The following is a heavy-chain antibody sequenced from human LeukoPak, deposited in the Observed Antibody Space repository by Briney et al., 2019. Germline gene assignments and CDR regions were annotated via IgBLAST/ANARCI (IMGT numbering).Heavy chain of an antibody. J-gene: IGHJ4*02. D-gene: IGHD3-3*01. V-gene: IGHV1-8*03. CDR3: ATSSYDFWSGTPRSPDY. Sequence: ASVKVSCKASGYTFTSYDINWVRQATGQGLEWMGWMNPNSGNTGYAQKFQGRVTITRNTSISTAYMELSRLRSDDTAVYYCATSSYDFWSGTPRSPDYWGQGTLVTVSS. CDR1: GYTFTSYD. CDR2: MNPNSGNT.